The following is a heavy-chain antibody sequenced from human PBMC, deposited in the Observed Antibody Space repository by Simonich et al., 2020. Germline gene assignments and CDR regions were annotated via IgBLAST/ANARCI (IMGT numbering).Heavy chain of an antibody. J-gene: IGHJ3*02. CDR1: GFTFSSYG. Sequence: QVQLVESGGGVVQPGRSLRLSCAASGFTFSSYGMHWVRQAPGKGLVWVAVIWYDGSNKYYADSVKGRFTISRDNSKNTLYLQMNSLRAEDTALYYCARRDSYDAFDIWGQGTMVTVSS. V-gene: IGHV3-33*01. CDR3: ARRDSYDAFDI. CDR2: IWYDGSNK. D-gene: IGHD1-26*01.